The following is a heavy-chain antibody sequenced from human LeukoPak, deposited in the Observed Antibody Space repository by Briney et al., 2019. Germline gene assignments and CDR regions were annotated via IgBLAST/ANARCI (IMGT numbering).Heavy chain of an antibody. Sequence: PGGSLRLSGVDSGFTSSSYAMSWARQAPGGGLEWVSAISGNGGTTYYADSVKGRFTISRDNSKNTLYLQMNSLRAGDTAVFYCAKATTISAAGSHFVYWGQGTLVTVSS. V-gene: IGHV3-23*01. CDR2: ISGNGGTT. CDR1: GFTSSSYA. D-gene: IGHD6-13*01. J-gene: IGHJ4*02. CDR3: AKATTISAAGSHFVY.